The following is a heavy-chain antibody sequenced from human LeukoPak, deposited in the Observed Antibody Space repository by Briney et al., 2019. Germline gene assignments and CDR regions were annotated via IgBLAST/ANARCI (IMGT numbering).Heavy chain of an antibody. CDR1: VFTFSSYW. D-gene: IGHD6-13*01. CDR3: ARDYSSSGHYYFDY. J-gene: IGHJ4*02. V-gene: IGHV3-7*01. Sequence: PGGSLRLSCAASVFTFSSYWMSGVRQAPGKGLAGVANIKQDGSEKYYADSVKGRFTISRDNAKHSLYLQMNSLRAEDTAVYCCARDYSSSGHYYFDYWGQKTLVTVSS. CDR2: IKQDGSEK.